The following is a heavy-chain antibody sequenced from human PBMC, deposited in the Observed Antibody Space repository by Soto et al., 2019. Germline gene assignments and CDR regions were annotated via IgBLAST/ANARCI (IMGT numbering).Heavy chain of an antibody. D-gene: IGHD3-22*01. CDR3: ARDRLPMVVVVMGWFDP. J-gene: IGHJ5*02. CDR1: GFSFRDYY. Sequence: GGSLSLSCAASGFSFRDYYMSWIRQAPGKGLEWISYISGSGNTIYSAASVKGRFIISRDNAKNSLFLQMNSLRADDRAVYYCARDRLPMVVVVMGWFDPWGQGTLVTVSS. CDR2: ISGSGNTI. V-gene: IGHV3-11*01.